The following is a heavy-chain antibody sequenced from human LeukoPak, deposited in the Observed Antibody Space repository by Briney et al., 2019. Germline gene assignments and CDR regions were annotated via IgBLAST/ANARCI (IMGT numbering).Heavy chain of an antibody. CDR3: ARYNFYGGTPFDC. J-gene: IGHJ4*02. Sequence: PGGSLRLSCAASGFTVSNNYMAWVRQAPGKGLEWVSVIYSGGSTIYADSAKGRFTISRDNSKNTLYLQMDSLRAEDTAVYYCARYNFYGGTPFDCWGQGTLVTVSS. V-gene: IGHV3-66*01. D-gene: IGHD4-23*01. CDR1: GFTVSNNY. CDR2: IYSGGST.